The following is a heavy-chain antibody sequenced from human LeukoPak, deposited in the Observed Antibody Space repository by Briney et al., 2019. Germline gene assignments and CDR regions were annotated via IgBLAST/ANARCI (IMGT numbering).Heavy chain of an antibody. CDR1: GYTFTSYD. Sequence: ASVKVSCKASGYTFTSYDINWVRQAIGQGLEWMGWMNPNSGNTGYAQKFQGRVTMTRNTSISTAYMELSSLRSEDTAVYYCARGKGPRGRITIFGVVIYYYYYMDVWGKGTTVTVSS. CDR2: MNPNSGNT. D-gene: IGHD3-3*01. CDR3: ARGKGPRGRITIFGVVIYYYYYMDV. V-gene: IGHV1-8*01. J-gene: IGHJ6*03.